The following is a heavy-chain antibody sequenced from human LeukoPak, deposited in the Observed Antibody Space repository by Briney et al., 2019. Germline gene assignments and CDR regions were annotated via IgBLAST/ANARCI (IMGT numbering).Heavy chain of an antibody. J-gene: IGHJ5*02. CDR2: IIPIFGTA. Sequence: SVKVSCKASGGTFSGDAISWVRQAPGQGLEWMGGIIPIFGTANYAQKFQGRVTITADESTSTAYMELSSLRSEDTAVYYCAREGSAFWSGPTRRNWFDPWGQGTLVTVSS. V-gene: IGHV1-69*13. CDR3: AREGSAFWSGPTRRNWFDP. CDR1: GGTFSGDA. D-gene: IGHD3-3*01.